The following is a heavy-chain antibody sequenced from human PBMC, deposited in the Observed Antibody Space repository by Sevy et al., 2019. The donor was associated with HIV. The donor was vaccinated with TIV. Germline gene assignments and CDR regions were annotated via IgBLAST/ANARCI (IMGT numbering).Heavy chain of an antibody. J-gene: IGHJ3*02. V-gene: IGHV2-5*02. D-gene: IGHD3-22*01. CDR1: GFSLKTSRVG. Sequence: SGPTLVKPTQTLTLTCTFSGFSLKTSRVGVGWIRQPPGKALEWLAVIYWDDDHRYSPSLKSRLTISKDASKNQVVLKMTNADTVDKATYYCAHSRGTYYFDSSGSPKFDPSPFNIWGQGTVVTVSS. CDR2: IYWDDDH. CDR3: AHSRGTYYFDSSGSPKFDPSPFNI.